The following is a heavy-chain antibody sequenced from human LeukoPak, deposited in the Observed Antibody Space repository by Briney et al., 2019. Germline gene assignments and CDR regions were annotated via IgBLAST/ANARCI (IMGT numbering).Heavy chain of an antibody. CDR3: ARDLGITMVRGVFDY. V-gene: IGHV1-18*01. Sequence: ASVKVSCKASGYTFTSYGISWVRQAPGQGLEWIGWISAYNGNTNYAQKLQGRVTMTTDTSTSTAYMELRRLRSDDTAVYYCARDLGITMVRGVFDYWGQGTLVTVSS. J-gene: IGHJ4*02. CDR2: ISAYNGNT. CDR1: GYTFTSYG. D-gene: IGHD3-10*01.